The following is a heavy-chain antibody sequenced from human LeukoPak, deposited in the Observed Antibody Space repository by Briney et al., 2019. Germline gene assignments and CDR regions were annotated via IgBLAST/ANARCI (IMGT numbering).Heavy chain of an antibody. CDR1: GFTFSSYS. D-gene: IGHD5-18*01. V-gene: IGHV3-7*01. Sequence: GGSLRLSCAASGFTFSSYSMNWVRQAPGKGLEWVANIKQDGSEKYYVDSVKGRFTISRDNAKNSLYLQMNSLRAEDTAVYYCARDDTAMPDYWGQGTLVTVSS. CDR3: ARDDTAMPDY. J-gene: IGHJ4*02. CDR2: IKQDGSEK.